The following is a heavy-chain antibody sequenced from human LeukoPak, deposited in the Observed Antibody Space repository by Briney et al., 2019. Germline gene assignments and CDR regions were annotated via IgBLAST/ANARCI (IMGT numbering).Heavy chain of an antibody. CDR1: GFTFNNYA. CDR3: ARDLVVAEHFDY. CDR2: IKQDGSEK. D-gene: IGHD2-15*01. J-gene: IGHJ4*02. Sequence: PGGSLRLSCAASGFTFNNYAMSWVRQAPGKGLEWVANIKQDGSEKYYVDSVKGRFTISRDNAKNSLYLQMNSLRAEDTAVYYCARDLVVAEHFDYWGQGTLVTVSS. V-gene: IGHV3-7*01.